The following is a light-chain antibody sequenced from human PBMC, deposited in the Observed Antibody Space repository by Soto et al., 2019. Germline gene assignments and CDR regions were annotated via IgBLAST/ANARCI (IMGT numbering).Light chain of an antibody. CDR2: TAS. V-gene: IGKV1-9*01. Sequence: DIQLTQSPSFLSASVGDRVSITCRASQGITSFLAWYQQIPGKAPKLLIYTASTLQSGVPPRFSGSVSGTEFTLTISSQQPEDFGTYYCQQLNSYPLTFGGGTRVAIK. CDR3: QQLNSYPLT. CDR1: QGITSF. J-gene: IGKJ4*01.